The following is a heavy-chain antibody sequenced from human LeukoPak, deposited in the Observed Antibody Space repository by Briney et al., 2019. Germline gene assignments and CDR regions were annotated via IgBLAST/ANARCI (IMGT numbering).Heavy chain of an antibody. Sequence: SETLSLTCTVSGGSISSYYWSWIRQPPGKALEWIGYIYYSGSTNYNPSLKSRVTISVDTSKNQFSLKLSSVTAADTAVYYCARGGFWSGYSNNWFDPWGQGTLVTVSS. CDR3: ARGGFWSGYSNNWFDP. CDR2: IYYSGST. J-gene: IGHJ5*02. V-gene: IGHV4-59*01. CDR1: GGSISSYY. D-gene: IGHD3-3*01.